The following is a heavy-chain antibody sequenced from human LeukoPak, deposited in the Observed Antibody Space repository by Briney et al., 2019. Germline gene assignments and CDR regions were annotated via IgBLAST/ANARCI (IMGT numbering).Heavy chain of an antibody. Sequence: ASVKVSCKASGYTFTGCYMHWVRQAPGQGLEWMGWINPNSGGTNYAQKFQGRVTITRDTSISTAYMGLSRLRSDDRAVFYCAGGFGEFLNYWGQGTLVTVSS. J-gene: IGHJ4*02. CDR2: INPNSGGT. V-gene: IGHV1-2*02. CDR3: AGGFGEFLNY. D-gene: IGHD3-10*01. CDR1: GYTFTGCY.